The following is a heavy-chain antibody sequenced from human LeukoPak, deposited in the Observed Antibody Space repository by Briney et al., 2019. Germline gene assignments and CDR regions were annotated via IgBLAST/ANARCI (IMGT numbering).Heavy chain of an antibody. J-gene: IGHJ4*02. CDR3: ARAAGTAVALFDY. Sequence: GGSLRLSCAASGFTVSSNYMSWVRQAPGKGLEWVSVIYSGGSTYYADSVKGRFTISRDNSKNTLYLQMNSLRAEDTAVYYCARAAGTAVALFDYWGREPWSPSPQ. V-gene: IGHV3-53*01. CDR2: IYSGGST. D-gene: IGHD6-19*01. CDR1: GFTVSSNY.